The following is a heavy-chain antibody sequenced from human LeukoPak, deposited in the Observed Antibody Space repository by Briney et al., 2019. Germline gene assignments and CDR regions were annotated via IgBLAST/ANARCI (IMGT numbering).Heavy chain of an antibody. CDR3: ARTYHGYWSGYYRGQMEFDS. V-gene: IGHV4-59*08. CDR2: IYHSGST. Sequence: PSETLSLTCTVSGGSISSYYWSWIRQPPGKGLEWIGNIYHSGSTYYNPSLKSRVTISVDTSNNQFSLKMTSVTAADTAVYYCARTYHGYWSGYYRGQMEFDSWGQGTLVTVSS. J-gene: IGHJ4*02. CDR1: GGSISSYY. D-gene: IGHD3-3*01.